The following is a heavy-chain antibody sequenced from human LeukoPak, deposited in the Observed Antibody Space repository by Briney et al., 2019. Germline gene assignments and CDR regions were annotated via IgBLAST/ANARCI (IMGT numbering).Heavy chain of an antibody. CDR3: ARAIDYDSSGYYYDRYAFDI. J-gene: IGHJ3*02. CDR1: GFTVSSNY. CDR2: LYSGGTT. V-gene: IGHV3-53*01. D-gene: IGHD3-22*01. Sequence: GSLRLSCAASGFTVSSNYLDWVRQAPGKGLEWVSSLYSGGTTYYADSVQGRFIISRDKSKNTLYLQMNSLRAEDTAVYYCARAIDYDSSGYYYDRYAFDIWGQGTMVTVSS.